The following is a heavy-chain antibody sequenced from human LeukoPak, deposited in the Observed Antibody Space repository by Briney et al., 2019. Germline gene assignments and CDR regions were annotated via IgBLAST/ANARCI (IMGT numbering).Heavy chain of an antibody. D-gene: IGHD3-9*01. CDR3: ARTHYDILTGYSYLFDY. V-gene: IGHV4-59*01. Sequence: PSETLSLTCTVSGGSISTYYWSWIRQPPGKGLEWIGYIYSSGSTNYNPSLKSRVTISVDTSKNQFPLRLSSVTAADTAVYYCARTHYDILTGYSYLFDYWGQGTLVTVSS. CDR1: GGSISTYY. CDR2: IYSSGST. J-gene: IGHJ4*02.